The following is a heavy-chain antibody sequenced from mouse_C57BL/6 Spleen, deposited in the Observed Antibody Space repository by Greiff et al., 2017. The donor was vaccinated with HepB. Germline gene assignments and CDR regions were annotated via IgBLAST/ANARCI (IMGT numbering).Heavy chain of an antibody. V-gene: IGHV1-55*01. D-gene: IGHD3-1*01. Sequence: QVHVKQPGAELVKPGASVKMSCKASGYTFTSYWITWVKQRPGQGLEWIGDIYPGSGSTNYNEKFKSKATLTVDTSSSTAYMQLSSLTSEDSAVYYCARDWSGWGQGTTLTVSS. CDR2: IYPGSGST. CDR3: ARDWSG. CDR1: GYTFTSYW. J-gene: IGHJ2*01.